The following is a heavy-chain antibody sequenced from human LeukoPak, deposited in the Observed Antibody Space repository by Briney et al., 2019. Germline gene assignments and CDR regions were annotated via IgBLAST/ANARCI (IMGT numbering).Heavy chain of an antibody. D-gene: IGHD3-10*01. CDR3: TTDLGLLWFGELFFDY. Sequence: GGSLRLSCAASGVTFSNAWMSWVRQAPGKELEWVGRIKSKTDGGTKDYAAPVKGRFTISRDNTKNTLYLQMNSLKTEDTAVYYCTTDLGLLWFGELFFDYWGQGTLVTVSS. CDR1: GVTFSNAW. CDR2: IKSKTDGGTK. J-gene: IGHJ4*02. V-gene: IGHV3-15*01.